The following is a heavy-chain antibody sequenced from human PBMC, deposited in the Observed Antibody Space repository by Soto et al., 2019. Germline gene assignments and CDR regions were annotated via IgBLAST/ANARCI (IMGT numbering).Heavy chain of an antibody. CDR1: GGTFSTYD. J-gene: IGHJ4*02. CDR2: IIPLFGTA. Sequence: QVQLVQSGAEVKKPGSSVKVSCKASGGTFSTYDICWVRQAPGQGLEWMGGIIPLFGTANYAQKFQGRATMIADESTRTAYMELRRLRSEYTAVYYCAINEGTDGYKFAYWGQGTLVTVSS. CDR3: AINEGTDGYKFAY. D-gene: IGHD5-12*01. V-gene: IGHV1-69*01.